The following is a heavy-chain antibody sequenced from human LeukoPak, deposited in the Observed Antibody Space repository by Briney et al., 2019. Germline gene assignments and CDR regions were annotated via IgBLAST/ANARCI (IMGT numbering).Heavy chain of an antibody. D-gene: IGHD6-19*01. CDR3: ARDRQWLVYGMDV. V-gene: IGHV3-33*01. J-gene: IGHJ6*02. CDR1: GFTLSSYG. CDR2: IWYDGSNK. Sequence: GGSLRLSCAASGFTLSSYGMHWVRQAPGKGLEWAAVIWYDGSNKYYADSVKGRFTISRDNSKNTLYLQMNSLRAEDTAVYYCARDRQWLVYGMDVWGQGTTVTVSS.